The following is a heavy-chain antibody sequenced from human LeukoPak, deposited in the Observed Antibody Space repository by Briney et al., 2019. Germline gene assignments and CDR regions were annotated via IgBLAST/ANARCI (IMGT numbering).Heavy chain of an antibody. Sequence: SETLSLTCTVSGGSISSYYWSWIRQPPGKGLEWIGDIYYSGSIKYNPSLKSRVTMSVDTSKNQFSLKLSSVAAADTAIYYCARENPSGYYNRPIDYWGQGTLVTVSS. CDR1: GGSISSYY. V-gene: IGHV4-59*01. CDR3: ARENPSGYYNRPIDY. CDR2: IYYSGSI. D-gene: IGHD3-22*01. J-gene: IGHJ4*02.